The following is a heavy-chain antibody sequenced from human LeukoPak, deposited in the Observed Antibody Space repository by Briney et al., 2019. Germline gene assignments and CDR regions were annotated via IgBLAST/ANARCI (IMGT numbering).Heavy chain of an antibody. Sequence: GESLKISCKGSGYSFTSYWIGWVRQMPGKGLEWRGIIYPGDSDTRYSPSFQGQVTISADKSISTAYLQWSSLKASDTAMYYCARHLGSAISPVGYCDYWGQGTLVTVSS. CDR1: GYSFTSYW. D-gene: IGHD7-27*01. V-gene: IGHV5-51*01. CDR3: ARHLGSAISPVGYCDY. CDR2: IYPGDSDT. J-gene: IGHJ4*02.